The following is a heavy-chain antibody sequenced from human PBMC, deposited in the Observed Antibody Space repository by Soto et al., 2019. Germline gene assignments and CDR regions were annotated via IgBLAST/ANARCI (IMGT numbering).Heavy chain of an antibody. CDR1: GGSFSGYY. D-gene: IGHD6-19*01. Sequence: QVQLQQWGAGQLKSSETLSLTCAVYGGSFSGYYWSWIRQSPGKGLEWIGEINHTGSTNYNPSLKSRVTISVDTSQNQFSLKLNSVTAADTAVYYCARGSLTGWYFDYWGQGTLVTVSS. CDR3: ARGSLTGWYFDY. V-gene: IGHV4-34*02. CDR2: INHTGST. J-gene: IGHJ4*02.